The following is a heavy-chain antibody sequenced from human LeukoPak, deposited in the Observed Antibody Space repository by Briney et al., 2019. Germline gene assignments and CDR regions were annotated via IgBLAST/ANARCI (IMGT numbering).Heavy chain of an antibody. CDR1: GGSISNYY. D-gene: IGHD6-6*01. CDR3: ARESYSSSTSGLHY. Sequence: SETLSLTCTVSGGSISNYYWSWIRQAAGKGLEWIGRIYSSGNTNYNPSLKSRVTRSIDRSKNQFSLKLSSATAADTAVYYCARESYSSSTSGLHYWGQGTLVTVSS. V-gene: IGHV4-4*07. J-gene: IGHJ4*02. CDR2: IYSSGNT.